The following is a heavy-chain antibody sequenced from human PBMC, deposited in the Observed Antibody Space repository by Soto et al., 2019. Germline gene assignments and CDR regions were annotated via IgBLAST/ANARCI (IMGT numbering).Heavy chain of an antibody. CDR1: GYTFTSYG. CDR2: ISAYNGNT. Sequence: GASVKVSCKASGYTFTSYGMSWVRQAPGQGLEWMGWISAYNGNTNYAQKLQGRVTMTTDTSTSTAYMELRSLRSDDTAVYYCASTLRYFDWLLSPYAFDIWGQGTMVTVSS. V-gene: IGHV1-18*01. CDR3: ASTLRYFDWLLSPYAFDI. J-gene: IGHJ3*02. D-gene: IGHD3-9*01.